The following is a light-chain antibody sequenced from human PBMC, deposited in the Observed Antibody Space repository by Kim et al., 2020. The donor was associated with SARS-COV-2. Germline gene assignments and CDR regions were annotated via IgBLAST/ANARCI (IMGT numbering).Light chain of an antibody. J-gene: IGLJ2*01. Sequence: SSELTQDPAVSVALGQTVKITCQEDNLRTYYANWYQQKPGQAPVLVMFGQNNRPSGIPDRFSGSSSGNTASLTITGAQAEDEADYYCKSRDSSGNLLVFGGGTQLTVL. V-gene: IGLV3-19*01. CDR1: NLRTYY. CDR2: GQN. CDR3: KSRDSSGNLLV.